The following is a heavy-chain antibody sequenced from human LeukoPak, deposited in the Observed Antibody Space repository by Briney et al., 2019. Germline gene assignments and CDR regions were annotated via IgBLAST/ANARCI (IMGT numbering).Heavy chain of an antibody. J-gene: IGHJ4*02. Sequence: GGSLRLSCAASGFTFSSYGMHWVRQAPGKGLEWVAVIWYDGSNKYYADSVKGRFTISRDNSKNTLYLQMNSLRAEDTAVYYCARDPGQFGELFYYFDYRGQGTLVTVSS. V-gene: IGHV3-33*01. D-gene: IGHD3-10*01. CDR1: GFTFSSYG. CDR2: IWYDGSNK. CDR3: ARDPGQFGELFYYFDY.